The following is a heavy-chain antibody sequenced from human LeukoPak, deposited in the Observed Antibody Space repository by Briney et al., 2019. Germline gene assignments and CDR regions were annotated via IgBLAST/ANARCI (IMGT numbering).Heavy chain of an antibody. CDR2: IYYSGNT. CDR3: ARLAVITGTTDYFDY. CDR1: GGSISRSY. V-gene: IGHV4-59*08. D-gene: IGHD1-20*01. J-gene: IGHJ4*02. Sequence: SETLSLTCSVSGGSISRSYWSWIRQSPGKGLEWIGYIYYSGNTNYNPSLKSRVTISVDTSKSQFSLKLTSVTAADTAVYFCARLAVITGTTDYFDYWGQGTLVTVSS.